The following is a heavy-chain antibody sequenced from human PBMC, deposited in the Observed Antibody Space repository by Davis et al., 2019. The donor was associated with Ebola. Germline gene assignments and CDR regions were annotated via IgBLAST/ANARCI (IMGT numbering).Heavy chain of an antibody. Sequence: SGPTLVKPTQTLTLTCTFSGSPLSTSEVGVGWIRQPPGKALEWLALIYWNDDKRYSPSLKSRLTITKDTSKNQLVLTMTNMDPVDTATYYCAHSSYIAVAGTGWFDPWGQGTLVTVSS. CDR1: GSPLSTSEVG. V-gene: IGHV2-5*01. CDR3: AHSSYIAVAGTGWFDP. D-gene: IGHD6-19*01. CDR2: IYWNDDK. J-gene: IGHJ5*02.